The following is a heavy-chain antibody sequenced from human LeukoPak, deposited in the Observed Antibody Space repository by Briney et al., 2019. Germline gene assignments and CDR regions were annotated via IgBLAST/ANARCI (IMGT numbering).Heavy chain of an antibody. Sequence: GGSLRLSCAASGFTFSSHAMSWVRQAPGKGLEWVANIKQDGSEKYYVDSVKGRFTISRDNAKNSLYLQMNSLRAEDTAVYYCARDREEYYDILTGYYSYYFDYWGQGTLVTVSS. CDR3: ARDREEYYDILTGYYSYYFDY. J-gene: IGHJ4*02. CDR1: GFTFSSHA. D-gene: IGHD3-9*01. CDR2: IKQDGSEK. V-gene: IGHV3-7*01.